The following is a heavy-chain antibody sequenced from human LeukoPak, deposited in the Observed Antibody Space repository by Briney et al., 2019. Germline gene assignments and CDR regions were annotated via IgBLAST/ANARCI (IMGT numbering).Heavy chain of an antibody. D-gene: IGHD5-12*01. Sequence: GGSLRLSCAASGFTFSNYWMHWVRQAPGKGLEWVSAISGGGGTTYYADSVKGRFTISRDNSKNTLFLQMNSLRAEDTAVYYCAKDREGLSSGYDLEYFDYWGQGTLVTVSS. CDR3: AKDREGLSSGYDLEYFDY. CDR1: GFTFSNYW. V-gene: IGHV3-23*01. CDR2: ISGGGGTT. J-gene: IGHJ4*02.